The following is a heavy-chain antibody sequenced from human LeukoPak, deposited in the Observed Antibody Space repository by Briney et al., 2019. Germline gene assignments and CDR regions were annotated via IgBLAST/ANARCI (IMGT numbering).Heavy chain of an antibody. CDR3: ARELGYCSSTSCPNWFDP. V-gene: IGHV3-48*03. J-gene: IGHJ5*02. CDR1: GFTFSSYE. D-gene: IGHD2-2*01. Sequence: GGSLRLSCAASGFTFSSYEMNWVRQAPGKGLEWVSYISSSGSTIYYADSVKGRFTISRDNAKSSLYLQMNSLRAEDTAVYYCARELGYCSSTSCPNWFDPWGQGTLVTVSS. CDR2: ISSSGSTI.